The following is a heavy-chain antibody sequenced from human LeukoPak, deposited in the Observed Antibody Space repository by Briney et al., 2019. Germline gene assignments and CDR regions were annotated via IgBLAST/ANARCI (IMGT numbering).Heavy chain of an antibody. CDR3: VKARYGDYNFDF. CDR2: ISGSGGST. J-gene: IGHJ4*02. CDR1: GFTFSSYA. Sequence: PGGSLRLSCAASGFTFSSYAMSWVRQAPGKGLEWVSAISGSGGSTYYADSVKGRFTISRDNSKNTLYIQMRSLRAEDTAVYYCVKARYGDYNFDFWGQGTLVTVSS. V-gene: IGHV3-23*01. D-gene: IGHD4-17*01.